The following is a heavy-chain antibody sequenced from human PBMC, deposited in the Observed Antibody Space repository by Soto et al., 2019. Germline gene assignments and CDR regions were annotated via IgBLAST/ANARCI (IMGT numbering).Heavy chain of an antibody. D-gene: IGHD3-3*01. CDR3: ARDSYNTGWMDY. Sequence: PGGSLRLSCAASGYAMHWVRQAPGKGLEWVAVISDDGSKKYYGDSVKGRFTISRDNSKNTLYLQMNSLKPEDTAVYYCARDSYNTGWMDYWGQGTLVTVSS. CDR1: GYA. J-gene: IGHJ4*02. V-gene: IGHV3-30-3*01. CDR2: ISDDGSKK.